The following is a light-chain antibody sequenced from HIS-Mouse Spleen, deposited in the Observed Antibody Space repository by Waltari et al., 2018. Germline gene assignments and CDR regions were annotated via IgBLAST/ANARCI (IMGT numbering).Light chain of an antibody. V-gene: IGLV8-61*01. CDR3: VLYMGSGIWV. J-gene: IGLJ3*02. CDR1: SGPVSTGYS. CDR2: STN. Sequence: QTVVTQEPSFSVSPGGTVTLTFGLSSGPVSTGYSPSWYQQTPGQAPRTLIYSTNTRSSGVPDRFSGSILGNKAALTITGAQADDESDYYCVLYMGSGIWVFGGGTKLTVL.